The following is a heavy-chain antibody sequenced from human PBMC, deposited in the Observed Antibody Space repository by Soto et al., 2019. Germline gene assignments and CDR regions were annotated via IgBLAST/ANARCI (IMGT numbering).Heavy chain of an antibody. J-gene: IGHJ4*02. Sequence: QVQLVQSGAEVKKPGASVKVSCKASGYTFTSYAMHWVRQAPGQRLEWMGWINAGNGNTKYSQKFQGRVTITRDTSASTAYMKLSSLRSEDTAVYYCAVGEEIFDYWGQGTLVTVSS. D-gene: IGHD3-10*01. CDR3: AVGEEIFDY. V-gene: IGHV1-3*01. CDR1: GYTFTSYA. CDR2: INAGNGNT.